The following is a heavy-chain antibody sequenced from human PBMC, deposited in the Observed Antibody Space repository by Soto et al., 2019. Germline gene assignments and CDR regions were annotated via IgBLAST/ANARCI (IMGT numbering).Heavy chain of an antibody. CDR2: IYTAGSA. V-gene: IGHV3-53*05. CDR3: AHLQYWDASLGH. D-gene: IGHD3-16*01. CDR1: EFTVSSYH. J-gene: IGHJ4*02. Sequence: PGGSLRLSCAASEFTVSSYHMSWVRQAPGKGLEWVSVIYTAGSADFADSVKGRFTVSRDNSKNTLYLQMTNMDPADTATYYCAHLQYWDASLGHWGQGTLVTVSS.